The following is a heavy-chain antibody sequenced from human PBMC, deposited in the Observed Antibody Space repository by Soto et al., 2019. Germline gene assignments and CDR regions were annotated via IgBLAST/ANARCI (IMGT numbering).Heavy chain of an antibody. CDR3: AREEGSWFDY. V-gene: IGHV4-59*11. CDR1: GGSISGHY. J-gene: IGHJ4*02. CDR2: IYSSGVT. Sequence: SETLSLTCTVSGGSISGHYWSWIRQPPGKGLEWIGYIYSSGVTDYNPSLKSRVTMSVDTSKTQFSLRLLSVTAANTAVYYCAREEGSWFDYWGQGTLVTVSS. D-gene: IGHD2-15*01.